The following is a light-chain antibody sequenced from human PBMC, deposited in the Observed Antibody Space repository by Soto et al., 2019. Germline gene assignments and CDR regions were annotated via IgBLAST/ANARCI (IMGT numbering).Light chain of an antibody. CDR1: QGIRTD. J-gene: IGKJ1*01. CDR3: LQDFSYPRT. V-gene: IGKV1-6*01. Sequence: IQMTQSPSTLSASVGDRVTITCRASQGIRTDLGWYQQSPGKAPKVLIVGASTLQSGVPSRFSGSGSGTDFTLTISSLQPEDSATYYCLQDFSYPRTFGQGTKVDIK. CDR2: GAS.